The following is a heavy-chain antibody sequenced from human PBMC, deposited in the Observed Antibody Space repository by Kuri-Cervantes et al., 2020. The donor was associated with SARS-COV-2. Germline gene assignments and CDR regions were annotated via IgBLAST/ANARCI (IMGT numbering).Heavy chain of an antibody. CDR3: AKEEKVLRFLEWLGGMDV. D-gene: IGHD3-3*01. V-gene: IGHV3-30*04. J-gene: IGHJ6*02. Sequence: GGSLRLSCAASGFTFSYHAMHWVRQPPGKGLEWVALISSDESRAYSADSMKGRFTISRDNSKNTLYLQMNSLRAEDTAVYYCAKEEKVLRFLEWLGGMDVWGQGTTVTVSS. CDR1: GFTFSYHA. CDR2: ISSDESRA.